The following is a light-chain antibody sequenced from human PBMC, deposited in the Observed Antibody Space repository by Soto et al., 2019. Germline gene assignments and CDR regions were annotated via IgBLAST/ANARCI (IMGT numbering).Light chain of an antibody. Sequence: QSVLTQPASVSGSPGQSITISCTGTSRDVGAYDYVSWYLQYPDKAPQLLIYYVDHRPSGVSSRFSGSNSGNTASLTISGLQAEDEGDYYCCSYADGSIYFFGTGTKV. V-gene: IGLV2-14*03. CDR3: CSYADGSIYF. J-gene: IGLJ1*01. CDR2: YVD. CDR1: SRDVGAYDY.